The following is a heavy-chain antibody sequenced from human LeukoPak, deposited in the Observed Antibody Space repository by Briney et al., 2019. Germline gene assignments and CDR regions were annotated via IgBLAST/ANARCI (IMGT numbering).Heavy chain of an antibody. V-gene: IGHV4-59*01. D-gene: IGHD3-22*01. J-gene: IGHJ5*02. CDR1: GGSISSYY. CDR2: IYYSGST. Sequence: SETLSLTCTVSGGSISSYYWNWIRQPPGKGLEWIGYIYYSGSTNYNPSLKSRVTISVDTSKNQFSLKLSSVTAADTAVYYCARVYYYDSSGYPAFDPWGQGTLVTVSS. CDR3: ARVYYYDSSGYPAFDP.